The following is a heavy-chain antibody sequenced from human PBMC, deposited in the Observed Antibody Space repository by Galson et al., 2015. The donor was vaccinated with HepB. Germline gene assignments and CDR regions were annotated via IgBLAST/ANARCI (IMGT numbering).Heavy chain of an antibody. CDR1: GFTFNTYG. V-gene: IGHV3-30*18. J-gene: IGHJ3*01. D-gene: IGHD6-6*01. CDR2: TSYDGSNK. Sequence: SLRLSCAASGFTFNTYGMHWVRQAPGKGLEWVAVTSYDGSNKFYADSVKGRFTISRDNSKNTLYLQMNSLRTEDTAVYYCAKLNPADQMAGRRDAFDFWGQGTMVTVSS. CDR3: AKLNPADQMAGRRDAFDF.